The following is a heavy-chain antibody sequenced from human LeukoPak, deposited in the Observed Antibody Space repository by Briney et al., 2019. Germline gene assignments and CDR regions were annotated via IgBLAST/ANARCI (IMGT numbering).Heavy chain of an antibody. J-gene: IGHJ6*02. CDR3: ARVVVVVAATLKYGNGMDV. V-gene: IGHV1-3*01. CDR1: GYTFTSYA. Sequence: ASVKVSCKASGYTFTSYAMHWVRQAPGQRLEWMGWINAGNGNTKYSQKFQGRVTITRDTSASTAYMELSSLRSEDTAVYYCARVVVVVAATLKYGNGMDVWGQGTTVTVSS. D-gene: IGHD2-15*01. CDR2: INAGNGNT.